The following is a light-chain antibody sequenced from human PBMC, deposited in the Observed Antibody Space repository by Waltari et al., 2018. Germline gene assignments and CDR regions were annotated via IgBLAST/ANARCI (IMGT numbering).Light chain of an antibody. V-gene: IGLV1-40*01. Sequence: QSVLTQPPSVSGAPGQRVTISCTGSSSNIGAGYDVHWYQQLPGTAPKLLIYGTSNRPSGVPDRFAGSKPGTSASLAITGLQAEDEADYYCQSYDSSLSGPGVFGGGTKLTVL. CDR1: SSNIGAGYD. CDR2: GTS. J-gene: IGLJ3*02. CDR3: QSYDSSLSGPGV.